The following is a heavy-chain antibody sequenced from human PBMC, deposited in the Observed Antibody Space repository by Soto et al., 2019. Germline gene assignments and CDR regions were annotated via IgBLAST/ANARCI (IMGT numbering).Heavy chain of an antibody. CDR2: ISGSGGST. D-gene: IGHD6-19*01. CDR1: GFTFSSDA. V-gene: IGHV3-23*01. CDR3: AKGGSQWLANFDY. J-gene: IGHJ4*02. Sequence: PGGSLRLSCAASGFTFSSDAMSWVRQAPGKGLEWVSAISGSGGSTYYAGSVKGRFTISRDNSKNTLYLQMSSLRAEDTAVYYCAKGGSQWLANFDYWGQGTLVTSPQ.